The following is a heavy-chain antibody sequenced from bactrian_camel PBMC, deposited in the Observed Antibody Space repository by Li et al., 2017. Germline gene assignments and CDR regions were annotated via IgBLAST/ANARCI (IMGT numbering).Heavy chain of an antibody. CDR2: IYTGNGNT. Sequence: VQLVESGGGSVQPGGSLRLSCAFSDDTYSSYCMGWIRQGPEKKPEGVASIYTGNGNTWYADSVKGRFTISHDKAKNIVYLQIDSLKPDDTALYYCAAELNGDRWASCRTGAYRYWGQGTQVTVS. J-gene: IGHJ4*01. CDR1: DDTYSSYC. D-gene: IGHD1*01. CDR3: AAELNGDRWASCRTGAYRY. V-gene: IGHV3S40*01.